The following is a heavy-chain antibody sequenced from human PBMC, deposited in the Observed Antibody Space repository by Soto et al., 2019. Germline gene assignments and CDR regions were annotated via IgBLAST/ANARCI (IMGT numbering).Heavy chain of an antibody. CDR3: VRDYPYYYDSSGYYPSFDY. D-gene: IGHD3-22*01. V-gene: IGHV3-23*01. CDR2: ISTTDAT. CDR1: GFTFNTYA. J-gene: IGHJ4*02. Sequence: GGSLRLSCAASGFTFNTYAMSWVRQAPGKGLEWVSSISTTDATYYADSVKGHFTISRDNFKNTLYLQMNSLRAEDTAVYYCVRDYPYYYDSSGYYPSFDYWGQGTLVTVSS.